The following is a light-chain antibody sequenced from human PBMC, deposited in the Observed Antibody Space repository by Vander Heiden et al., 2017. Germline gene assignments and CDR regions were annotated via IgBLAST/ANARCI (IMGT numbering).Light chain of an antibody. CDR3: GTWDSGLSVGV. J-gene: IGLJ3*02. CDR2: DND. Sequence: QSVLTHPPSVSAAPGQKVTISCSGSSSNIGKSFVSWYQQFRGTAPKLLIYDNDKRPSGTPARFSGSKSGTSATLDITGLQTGDEADYYCGTWDSGLSVGVFGTGTKLTVL. V-gene: IGLV1-51*01. CDR1: SSNIGKSF.